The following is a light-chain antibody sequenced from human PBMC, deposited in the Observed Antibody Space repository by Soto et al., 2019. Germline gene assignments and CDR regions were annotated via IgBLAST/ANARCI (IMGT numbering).Light chain of an antibody. Sequence: EIVLTQSPATLALSPGERDTLSCSASQSVSTLLAWYQQKPGQPPRLLIYDASNRATGIPARFRGSGSGTDFTLTISSPEPEDFASYYCYQRSNWPQFFGHGTTGDIK. V-gene: IGKV3-11*01. CDR2: DAS. CDR1: QSVSTL. J-gene: IGKJ3*01. CDR3: YQRSNWPQF.